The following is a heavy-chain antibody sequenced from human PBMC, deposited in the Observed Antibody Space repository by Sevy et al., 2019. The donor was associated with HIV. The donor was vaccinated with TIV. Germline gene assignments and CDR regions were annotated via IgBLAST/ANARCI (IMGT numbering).Heavy chain of an antibody. Sequence: GGSLRISCAASGFTFDDYAMHWVRQAPGKGLEWVSGISWNSGSIGYADSVKGRFTISRDNAKNSLYLQMNSLRAEDTALYYCAKGRWQLLRNWFDPRGQGTLVTVSS. CDR1: GFTFDDYA. J-gene: IGHJ5*02. CDR2: ISWNSGSI. V-gene: IGHV3-9*01. D-gene: IGHD2-15*01. CDR3: AKGRWQLLRNWFDP.